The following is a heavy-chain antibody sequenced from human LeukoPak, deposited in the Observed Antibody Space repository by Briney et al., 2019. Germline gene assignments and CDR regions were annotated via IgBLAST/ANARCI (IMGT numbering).Heavy chain of an antibody. CDR2: IYYSGST. Sequence: KASETLSLTCTVSGGSIRSSSYYWGWGRQPPGKGLEWIVSIYYSGSTYYNPSLKSRVTISVDTSKNQFSLKLSSVTAAHTAVYYCARMDGYNDFDYWGQGTLVTVSS. CDR1: GGSIRSSSYY. CDR3: ARMDGYNDFDY. D-gene: IGHD5-24*01. J-gene: IGHJ4*02. V-gene: IGHV4-39*01.